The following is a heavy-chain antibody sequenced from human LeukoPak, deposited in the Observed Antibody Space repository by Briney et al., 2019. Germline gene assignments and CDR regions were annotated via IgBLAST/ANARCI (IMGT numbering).Heavy chain of an antibody. Sequence: SETLSLTCTVSGGSISSSSYYWGWIRQPPGKGLEWIGSIYYSGSTYYNPSLKSRVTISVDTSKNQFSLKLSSVTAADTAVYYCARQKKIGHCSSTSCYNWFDPWGQGTLVTVSS. D-gene: IGHD2-2*01. CDR3: ARQKKIGHCSSTSCYNWFDP. CDR1: GGSISSSSYY. J-gene: IGHJ5*02. V-gene: IGHV4-39*01. CDR2: IYYSGST.